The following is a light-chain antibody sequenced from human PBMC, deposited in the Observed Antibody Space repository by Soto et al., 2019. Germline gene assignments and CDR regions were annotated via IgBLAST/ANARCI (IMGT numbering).Light chain of an antibody. Sequence: EIVLTQSPATLSLSPGERATLSCRASQSVITYLAWYQQKHGQAPRLVIYDASKRASGIPARFSGSGSETDFTLTISSLEPEDFAVYYCHQRSSWPQSFGQGTKVDIK. CDR3: HQRSSWPQS. V-gene: IGKV3-11*01. CDR1: QSVITY. J-gene: IGKJ1*01. CDR2: DAS.